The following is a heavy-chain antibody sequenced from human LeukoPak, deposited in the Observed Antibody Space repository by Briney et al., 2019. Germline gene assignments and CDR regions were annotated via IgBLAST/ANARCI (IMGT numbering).Heavy chain of an antibody. CDR3: ARDDSAHYFDF. J-gene: IGHJ4*02. V-gene: IGHV1-3*01. CDR2: INAGNGNT. D-gene: IGHD2-15*01. Sequence: RASVKVSCKASGYTFTSYAMHWVRQAPGQRLEWMGWINAGNGNTKYSQKFQGRVTITRDTSASAAYMELSSLRSEDTAVYYCARDDSAHYFDFWGQGTRVPVPS. CDR1: GYTFTSYA.